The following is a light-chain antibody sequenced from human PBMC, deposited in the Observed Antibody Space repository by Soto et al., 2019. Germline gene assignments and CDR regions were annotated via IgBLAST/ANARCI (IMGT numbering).Light chain of an antibody. CDR1: QRVSSGY. Sequence: EIVLTQSPGTLSLSPGERATLSCRASQRVSSGYLAWYQQKPGQAPRLLIYDASNRATGIPARFSGSGPGTDFTLPISSLEPEDFAVYFCHQYGSSPWTFGQGTKVDIK. CDR2: DAS. V-gene: IGKV3-20*01. J-gene: IGKJ1*01. CDR3: HQYGSSPWT.